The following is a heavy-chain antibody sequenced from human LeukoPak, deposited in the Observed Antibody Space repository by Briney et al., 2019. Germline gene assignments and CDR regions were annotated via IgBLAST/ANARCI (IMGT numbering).Heavy chain of an antibody. J-gene: IGHJ4*02. CDR2: FDPEDGEK. Sequence: GASVKVSCKVSGYTLTELSMHWVRQAPGKGLEWMGGFDPEDGEKVYAQKFQGRLTMTEDTSTDTAYMELSSLRSDDTAVYYCARDHSSSGQLFDFWGQGTPVTVSS. CDR3: ARDHSSSGQLFDF. D-gene: IGHD6-13*01. CDR1: GYTLTELS. V-gene: IGHV1-24*01.